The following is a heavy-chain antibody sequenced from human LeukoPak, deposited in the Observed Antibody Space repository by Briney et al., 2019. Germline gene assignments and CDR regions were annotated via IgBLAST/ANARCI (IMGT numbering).Heavy chain of an antibody. V-gene: IGHV3-30-3*01. CDR3: ARGSSSWYFGIYGMDV. Sequence: GGSLRLSCAASGFTFSSYAMHWVRQAPGKGLEWVAVISYDGSNKYYADSVKGRFTISRDNSKNTLYLQMNSLRAEDTAVYYCARGSSSWYFGIYGMDVWGQGTTVTVSS. J-gene: IGHJ6*02. CDR2: ISYDGSNK. D-gene: IGHD6-13*01. CDR1: GFTFSSYA.